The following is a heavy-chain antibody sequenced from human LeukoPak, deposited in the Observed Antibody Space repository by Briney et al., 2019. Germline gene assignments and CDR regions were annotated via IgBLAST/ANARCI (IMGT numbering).Heavy chain of an antibody. CDR2: KKQDGSEK. Sequence: LGGYLRLYCAASGFTLSSYWMSWVRQAPGEGLEWVANKKQDGSEKYYVDSVKGRFTISRDNAKNSLYLQMNSLRAEDTAGYYCARDSELGVAGVGATMYYWGQGTLGTVSS. CDR1: GFTLSSYW. CDR3: ARDSELGVAGVGATMYY. D-gene: IGHD1-26*01. V-gene: IGHV3-7*01. J-gene: IGHJ4*02.